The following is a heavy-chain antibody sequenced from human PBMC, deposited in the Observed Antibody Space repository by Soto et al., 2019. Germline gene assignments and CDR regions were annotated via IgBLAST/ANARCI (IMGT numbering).Heavy chain of an antibody. D-gene: IGHD2-2*01. Sequence: QVQLQESGPGLVKPSGTLSLICTVSGGSVSSNNWWSWVRQPPGKGLEWIGEIYHSGTTNFNPSRTGRVTISMDKSKKQLSLNLSSVTAADTAIYYCARSPYAEDYWGQGTLVTVSS. V-gene: IGHV4-4*02. CDR1: GGSVSSNNW. CDR3: ARSPYAEDY. J-gene: IGHJ4*02. CDR2: IYHSGTT.